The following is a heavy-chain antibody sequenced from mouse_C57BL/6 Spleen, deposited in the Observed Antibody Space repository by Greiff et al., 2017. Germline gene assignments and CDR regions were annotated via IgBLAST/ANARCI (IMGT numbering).Heavy chain of an antibody. V-gene: IGHV1-69*01. J-gene: IGHJ4*01. Sequence: QVQLQQPGAELVMPGASVKLSCKASGYTFTSYWMHWVKQRPGQGLEWIGEIDPSDSYTNYNQKFKGKSTLTVDKSSSTAYMQLSSLTSEDSAVYNCARKGCAMDYWGKGTSVTVSS. CDR3: ARKGCAMDY. CDR2: IDPSDSYT. CDR1: GYTFTSYW.